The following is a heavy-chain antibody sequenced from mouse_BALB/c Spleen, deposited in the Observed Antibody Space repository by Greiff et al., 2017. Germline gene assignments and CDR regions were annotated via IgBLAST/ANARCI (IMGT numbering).Heavy chain of an antibody. J-gene: IGHJ4*01. V-gene: IGHV5-17*02. CDR1: GFTFSSFG. CDR3: AREGLYYAMDY. Sequence: EVKLVESGGGLVQPGGSRKLSCAASGFTFSSFGMHWVRQAPEKGLEWVAYVSSGSSTIYYADTVKGRFTISRDNPKNTLFLQMTSLRSEDTAMYYCAREGLYYAMDYWGQGTSVTVSS. D-gene: IGHD3-3*01. CDR2: VSSGSSTI.